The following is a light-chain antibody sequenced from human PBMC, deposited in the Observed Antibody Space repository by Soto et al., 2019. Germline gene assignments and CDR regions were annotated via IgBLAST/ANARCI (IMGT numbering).Light chain of an antibody. CDR2: DAS. Sequence: EIVLTQSPATLSLSPGERATLSCRASQSVSSYLAWYQQKPGQAPRLLIYDASNRATGIPARFSGSGSGTDFTLTTSSLEPEDFAVYYCQQRSNWPLTFGPGTKVDLK. CDR3: QQRSNWPLT. V-gene: IGKV3-11*01. J-gene: IGKJ3*01. CDR1: QSVSSY.